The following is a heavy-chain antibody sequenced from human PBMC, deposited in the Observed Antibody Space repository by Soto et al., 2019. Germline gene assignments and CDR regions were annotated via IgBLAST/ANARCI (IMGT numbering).Heavy chain of an antibody. Sequence: QVQLVQSGAEVKKPGSSVKVSCKASGGTFNNYGMGWVRQAPGQGLEWMGGIIPMIRRTNYAQKFQGRVTLTADASRSTAYMELSSLTSEDTAVYYCASWDYDVLTGYSYDDWGQGTLVTVSS. CDR1: GGTFNNYG. CDR2: IIPMIRRT. V-gene: IGHV1-69*01. CDR3: ASWDYDVLTGYSYDD. D-gene: IGHD3-9*01. J-gene: IGHJ4*02.